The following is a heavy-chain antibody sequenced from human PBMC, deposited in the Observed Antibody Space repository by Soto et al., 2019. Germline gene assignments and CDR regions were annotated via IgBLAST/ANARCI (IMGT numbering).Heavy chain of an antibody. V-gene: IGHV1-18*01. D-gene: IGHD6-13*01. J-gene: IGHJ3*02. CDR1: GYTFTSYG. CDR3: ARVGAAAGRGAFDI. Sequence: ASVKVSCKASGYTFTSYGISWVRQAPGQGLEWMGWISAYNGNTNYAQKLQGRVTMTTDTSTSTAYMELRSLRSDDTAVYYCARVGAAAGRGAFDIWRQGAMVTVSS. CDR2: ISAYNGNT.